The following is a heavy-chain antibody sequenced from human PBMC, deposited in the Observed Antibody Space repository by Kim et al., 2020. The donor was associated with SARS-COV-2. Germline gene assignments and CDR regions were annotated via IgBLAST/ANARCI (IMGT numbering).Heavy chain of an antibody. V-gene: IGHV4-30-2*01. CDR3: ARASWFGDDTRNWFDL. D-gene: IGHD3-10*01. CDR1: GGSINAGGFS. CDR2: IHYTGNT. J-gene: IGHJ5*02. Sequence: TLSLTCAVSGGSINAGGFSWSWIRQPPGKDLEWIGHIHYTGNTYHNPSLNSRATISVDRSKNQFSLKLTSVTAADTAVYYCARASWFGDDTRNWFDLWGRGNLVTVSS.